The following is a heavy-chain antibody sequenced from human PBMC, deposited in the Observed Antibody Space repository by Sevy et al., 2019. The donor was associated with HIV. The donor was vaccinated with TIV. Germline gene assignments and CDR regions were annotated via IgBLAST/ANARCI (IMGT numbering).Heavy chain of an antibody. CDR3: ARYYYDSSGYYLFDY. Sequence: GSLRLSCAASGFTFSTYWMSWVRQAPGKGLEWVANIKQDGSERYYVDSVKGRFTISRDNAKNSLYLQMNSLRAEDTAVYYCARYYYDSSGYYLFDYWGQGTLVTVSS. CDR2: IKQDGSER. D-gene: IGHD3-22*01. CDR1: GFTFSTYW. V-gene: IGHV3-7*01. J-gene: IGHJ4*02.